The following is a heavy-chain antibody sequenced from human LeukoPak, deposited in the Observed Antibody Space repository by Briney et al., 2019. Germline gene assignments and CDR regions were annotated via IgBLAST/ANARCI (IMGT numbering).Heavy chain of an antibody. Sequence: GGSLRLSCAASGFTVSDNYMSWVRQAPGQGLEWVSVMYSSGDTYYADSVKGRFTFSRDISKNTLYLQMNGLRTEDTAMYYCARDAPQVPAAGVLASGGQGTLVTVSS. J-gene: IGHJ4*02. CDR3: ARDAPQVPAAGVLAS. V-gene: IGHV3-53*01. CDR2: MYSSGDT. D-gene: IGHD6-13*01. CDR1: GFTVSDNY.